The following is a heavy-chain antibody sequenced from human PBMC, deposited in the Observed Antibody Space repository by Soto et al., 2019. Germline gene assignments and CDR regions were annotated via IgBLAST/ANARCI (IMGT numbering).Heavy chain of an antibody. CDR2: IDPSDSQT. V-gene: IGHV5-10-1*01. Sequence: KVSCKASGYTFTSCAMHWVRQKPGKGLEWMGRIDPSDSQTYYSPSFRGHVTISVTKSITTVFLQWSSLRASDTAMYYCARQIYDSDTGPNFQYYFDSWGQGTPVTVSS. D-gene: IGHD3-22*01. CDR3: ARQIYDSDTGPNFQYYFDS. J-gene: IGHJ4*02. CDR1: GYTFTSCA.